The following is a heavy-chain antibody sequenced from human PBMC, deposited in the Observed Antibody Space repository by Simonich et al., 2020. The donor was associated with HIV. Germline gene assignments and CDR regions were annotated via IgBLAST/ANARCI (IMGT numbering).Heavy chain of an antibody. CDR2: VNPEDGGT. D-gene: IGHD3-22*01. CDR1: GYTLTELS. CDR3: AAVKYYYDSSGFSYDGVDV. J-gene: IGHJ3*01. Sequence: QVQLVQSGAEVKKPGASVKVSCKVSGYTLTELSMHWVRQAPGKGVEWMGGVNPEDGGTNNARKFQGRVTMTEDASTDTAHMELSSLTSEDTAVYVCAAVKYYYDSSGFSYDGVDVWGQGTMVTVSS. V-gene: IGHV1-24*01.